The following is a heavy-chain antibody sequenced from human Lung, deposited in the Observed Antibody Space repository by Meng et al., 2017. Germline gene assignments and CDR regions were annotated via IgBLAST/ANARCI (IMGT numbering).Heavy chain of an antibody. V-gene: IGHV3-30*01. Sequence: GGSLRLSCAASGFTFSSYAMHWVRQALGKGLEWVAVISYDGSNKYYADSVKGRFTISRDNSKNTLYLQMNSLRAEDTAVYYCARDSGSYGDYALVWGQGTLVTVSS. J-gene: IGHJ4*02. CDR1: GFTFSSYA. D-gene: IGHD4-17*01. CDR3: ARDSGSYGDYALV. CDR2: ISYDGSNK.